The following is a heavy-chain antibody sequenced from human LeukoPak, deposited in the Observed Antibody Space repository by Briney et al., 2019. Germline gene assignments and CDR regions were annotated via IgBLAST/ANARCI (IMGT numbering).Heavy chain of an antibody. Sequence: ASVKVSCKASGYTFTSYGISWVRQAPGQGLEWMGWISAYNGNTNYAQKLQGRVTMTTDTSTSTAYMELRSLRSDDTAVYYCASSNGGVVVVAADYYYYGMDVWGQGTTVTVSS. CDR3: ASSNGGVVVVAADYYYYGMDV. J-gene: IGHJ6*02. V-gene: IGHV1-18*01. D-gene: IGHD2-15*01. CDR1: GYTFTSYG. CDR2: ISAYNGNT.